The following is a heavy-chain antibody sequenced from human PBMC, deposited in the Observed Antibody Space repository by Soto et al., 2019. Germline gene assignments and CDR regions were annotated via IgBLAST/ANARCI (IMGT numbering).Heavy chain of an antibody. CDR2: IYWDDDK. D-gene: IGHD3-3*01. CDR1: GFSLTTSGVG. J-gene: IGHJ4*02. CDR3: AHRVLRTVFGLVTTTAIYFDF. V-gene: IGHV2-5*02. Sequence: QITLNESGPTVVRPTETLTLTCRLSGFSLTTSGVGVGWIRQSPGKAPEWLAIIYWDDDKRYSASLKSRLTITKDTSNNQVVLTVSYLDPTDTATYYCAHRVLRTVFGLVTTTAIYFDFWGQGTPVAVSS.